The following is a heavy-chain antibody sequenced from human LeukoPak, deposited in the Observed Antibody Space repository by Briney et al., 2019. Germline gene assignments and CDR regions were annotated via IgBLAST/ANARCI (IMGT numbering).Heavy chain of an antibody. CDR2: ISLNNGNT. D-gene: IGHD3-3*01. V-gene: IGHV1-18*04. CDR3: QRITIFGVVMDFDY. Sequence: ASVKVSCKTSGYAFNFYGLNWVRQAPGQDLKWMGFISLNNGNTHYEQKFQGRVTMAADTSTNTASLEVKSLRSDDTAVYYCQRITIFGVVMDFDYWGQGTLVTVSS. J-gene: IGHJ4*02. CDR1: GYAFNFYG.